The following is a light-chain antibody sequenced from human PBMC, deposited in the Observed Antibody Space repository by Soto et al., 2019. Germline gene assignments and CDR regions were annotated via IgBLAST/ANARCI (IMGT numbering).Light chain of an antibody. CDR2: AAS. Sequence: DIPMTQYPSSLSASVGDRVTITCRASQGISNYLAWYQQIPGKVPKLLISAASTLQSGVPSRFSGSGSGTDFTLTISSLQPEDVATYYCQKYTNVPAFGGGTNVEIK. J-gene: IGKJ4*01. CDR3: QKYTNVPA. V-gene: IGKV1-27*01. CDR1: QGISNY.